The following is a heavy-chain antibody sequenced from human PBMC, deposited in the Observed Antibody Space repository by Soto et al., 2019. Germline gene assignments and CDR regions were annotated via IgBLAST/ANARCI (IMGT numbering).Heavy chain of an antibody. J-gene: IGHJ4*02. CDR3: ASGYYDILTGYPGPFDY. Sequence: SETLSLTCTVSGGSISSGGYYWSWIRQHPGKGLEWIGYIYYSGSTYYNPSLKSRVTISVDTSKNQFSLKLSSVTAADTAVYYCASGYYDILTGYPGPFDYWGQGTLVTVSS. V-gene: IGHV4-31*03. CDR2: IYYSGST. D-gene: IGHD3-9*01. CDR1: GGSISSGGYY.